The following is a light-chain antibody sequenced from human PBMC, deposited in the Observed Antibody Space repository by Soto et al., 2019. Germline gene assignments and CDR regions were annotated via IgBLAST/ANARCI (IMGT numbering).Light chain of an antibody. CDR2: GAS. Sequence: EIVLTQSPGTLSLSPGERATLSCRASQSVRSNYLAWYQQKPGQAPRLLIYGASSRATGIPDRFSGTGSGTDFTLTISRLEPEDFAVYYCQQYGGSPYTFGQGTQLAIK. CDR1: QSVRSNY. J-gene: IGKJ2*01. V-gene: IGKV3-20*01. CDR3: QQYGGSPYT.